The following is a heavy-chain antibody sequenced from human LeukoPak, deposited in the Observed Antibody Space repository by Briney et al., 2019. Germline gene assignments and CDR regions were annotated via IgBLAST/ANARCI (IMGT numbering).Heavy chain of an antibody. J-gene: IGHJ6*02. D-gene: IGHD6-19*01. Sequence: PGESLRLSCAASGFTFSSYAMHWVRQAPGKGLEWVAGISYDGSNKYYADSVKGRFTISRDNSKNTLYLHMNSLRAEDTAVYSCARDSEEQWLASLHYGMDVWGQGTTVTVSS. V-gene: IGHV3-30-3*01. CDR1: GFTFSSYA. CDR3: ARDSEEQWLASLHYGMDV. CDR2: ISYDGSNK.